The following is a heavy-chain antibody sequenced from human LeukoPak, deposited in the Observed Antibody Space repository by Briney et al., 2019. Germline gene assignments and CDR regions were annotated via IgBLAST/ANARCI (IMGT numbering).Heavy chain of an antibody. Sequence: PSETLSLTCTVSGVSISTYHWSWIRQPAGKGLEWIGRIHSSGSTNYDPSLKSRVTMSIDTSKNQFSLKVTSVTAADTAVHYCARDGLYSNGYSYFDFWGQGTLVTVSS. D-gene: IGHD5-18*01. CDR3: ARDGLYSNGYSYFDF. CDR2: IHSSGST. J-gene: IGHJ4*02. V-gene: IGHV4-4*07. CDR1: GVSISTYH.